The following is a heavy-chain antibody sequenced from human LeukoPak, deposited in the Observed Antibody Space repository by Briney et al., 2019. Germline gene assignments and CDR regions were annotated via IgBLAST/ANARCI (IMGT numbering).Heavy chain of an antibody. V-gene: IGHV1-46*01. Sequence: GSSVKVSCKASGGTFSSYAISWVRQAPGQGLEWMGIINPSGGSTSYAQKFQGRVTMTRDTSTSTVYMELSSLRSEDTAVYYCAREGIAARPLDYWGQGTLVTVSS. J-gene: IGHJ4*02. CDR1: GGTFSSYA. CDR3: AREGIAARPLDY. CDR2: INPSGGST. D-gene: IGHD6-6*01.